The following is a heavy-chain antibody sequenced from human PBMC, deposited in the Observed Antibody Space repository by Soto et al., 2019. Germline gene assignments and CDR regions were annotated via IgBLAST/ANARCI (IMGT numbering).Heavy chain of an antibody. J-gene: IGHJ6*02. CDR1: GGSISSYY. Sequence: SETLSLTCTVSGGSISSYYWSWIRQPPGKGLEWIGYMYNTGSTVYNPSLKSRVTISVDTSKNQFSLKLNAVTAADTAVYYFARDLWGYCGTDCYPLDVWGQGTTVTVSS. CDR3: ARDLWGYCGTDCYPLDV. D-gene: IGHD2-21*02. V-gene: IGHV4-59*01. CDR2: MYNTGST.